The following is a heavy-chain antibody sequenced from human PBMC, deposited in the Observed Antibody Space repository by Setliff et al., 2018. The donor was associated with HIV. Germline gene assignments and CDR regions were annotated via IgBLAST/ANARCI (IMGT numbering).Heavy chain of an antibody. CDR2: VDPEDGET. Sequence: ASVKVSCKASGYTFTNYFMHWVRQAPGEGLEWVGRVDPEDGETRYALKFQGSVTISADTSTDTTYLSLASLRSQDTAVYYCATVRIVGATEFDYWGQGTVVTVSS. D-gene: IGHD1-26*01. J-gene: IGHJ4*02. CDR3: ATVRIVGATEFDY. V-gene: IGHV1-69-2*01. CDR1: GYTFTNYF.